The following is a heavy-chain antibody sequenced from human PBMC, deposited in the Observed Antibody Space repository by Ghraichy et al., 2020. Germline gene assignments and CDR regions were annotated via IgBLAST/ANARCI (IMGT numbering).Heavy chain of an antibody. Sequence: SGPTLVKPTQTLTLTCTFSGFSLSTSGMCVSWIRQPPGKALEWLARIDWDDDKYYSTSLKTRLTISKDTSKNQVVLTMTNMDPVDTATYYCARNAHGGYSYGIVDYWGQGTLVTVSS. CDR2: IDWDDDK. V-gene: IGHV2-70*11. CDR1: GFSLSTSGMC. CDR3: ARNAHGGYSYGIVDY. J-gene: IGHJ4*02. D-gene: IGHD5-18*01.